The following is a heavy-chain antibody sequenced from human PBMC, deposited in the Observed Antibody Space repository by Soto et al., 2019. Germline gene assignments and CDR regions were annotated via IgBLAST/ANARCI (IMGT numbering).Heavy chain of an antibody. CDR3: ARDVKYCSSTSCYGVFDY. CDR2: ISAYNGTA. V-gene: IGHV1-18*01. J-gene: IGHJ4*02. D-gene: IGHD2-2*01. Sequence: ASVKVSCKASGGTFSSYAISWVHQAPGQGLEWMGWISAYNGTANYAQKLQGRVTMTTDTSTSTAYMELRSLRSDDTAVYYCARDVKYCSSTSCYGVFDYWGQGTLVTVSS. CDR1: GGTFSSYA.